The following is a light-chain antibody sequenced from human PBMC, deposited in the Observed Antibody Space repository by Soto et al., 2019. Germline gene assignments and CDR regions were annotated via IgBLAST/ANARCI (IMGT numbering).Light chain of an antibody. CDR3: QQYGSPPPWT. CDR2: DAS. V-gene: IGKV3-20*01. J-gene: IGKJ1*01. CDR1: QSVDSRY. Sequence: EIVLTQSPGTLSLSPGERLTLSCRASQSVDSRYVAWYQQKPGQAPRLLIYDASSRAAGIPDRFSGSGSGTDFIFTISRLEPEDFAMYYCQQYGSPPPWTFGQGTKVDIK.